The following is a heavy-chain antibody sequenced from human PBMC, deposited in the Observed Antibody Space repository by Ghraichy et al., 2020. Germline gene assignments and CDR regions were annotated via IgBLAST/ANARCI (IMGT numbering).Heavy chain of an antibody. CDR1: GFTFSSYA. CDR3: ARRDFPGVVGYYYYYGMDV. CDR2: ISYDGSNK. V-gene: IGHV3-30-3*01. Sequence: SLRLSCAASGFTFSSYAMHWVRQAPGKGLEWVAVISYDGSNKYYADSVKGRFTISRDNSKNTLYLQMNSLRAEDKAVYYCARRDFPGVVGYYYYYGMDVWGQGTTVTVSS. J-gene: IGHJ6*02. D-gene: IGHD1-26*01.